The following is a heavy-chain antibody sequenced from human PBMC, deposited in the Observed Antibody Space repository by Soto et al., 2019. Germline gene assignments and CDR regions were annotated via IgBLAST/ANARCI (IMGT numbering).Heavy chain of an antibody. D-gene: IGHD6-13*01. V-gene: IGHV4-30-4*01. CDR2: IYYSGST. CDR1: GGSISSGDYY. J-gene: IGHJ6*02. CDR3: TTEGSSSWYHGMDV. Sequence: SETLSLTCTVSGGSISSGDYYWSWIRQPPGKGLEWIGYIYYSGSTYYNPSLKSRVTISVDTSKNQFSLKLSSVTAADTAVYYCTTEGSSSWYHGMDVWGQGTTVTVSS.